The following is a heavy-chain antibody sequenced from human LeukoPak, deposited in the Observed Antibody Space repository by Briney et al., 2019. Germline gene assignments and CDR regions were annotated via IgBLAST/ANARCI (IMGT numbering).Heavy chain of an antibody. CDR3: ARGGYSSSWYNYYGMDV. J-gene: IGHJ6*02. Sequence: PNSCNTAYAQKFQGRVTMTRNTSISTAYMELSSLRSEDTAVYYCARGGYSSSWYNYYGMDVWGQGTTVTVSS. CDR2: PNSCNT. D-gene: IGHD6-13*01. V-gene: IGHV1-8*01.